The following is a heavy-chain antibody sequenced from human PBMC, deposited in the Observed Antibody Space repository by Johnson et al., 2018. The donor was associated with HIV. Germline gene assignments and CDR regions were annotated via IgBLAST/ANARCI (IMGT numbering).Heavy chain of an antibody. J-gene: IGHJ3*02. CDR1: GFTFSNYA. CDR2: ISYDGSDE. CDR3: ARPLGPPLWHDAFDI. D-gene: IGHD3-16*01. V-gene: IGHV3-30*04. Sequence: QVQLVESGGGVVQPGRSLRLSCAASGFTFSNYAMHWVRQAPGRGLEWVAVISYDGSDEYYADSVRGRFTISRDNSKNTLYLQMSSLRAEDTAVYYCARPLGPPLWHDAFDIWGQGTMVTVSS.